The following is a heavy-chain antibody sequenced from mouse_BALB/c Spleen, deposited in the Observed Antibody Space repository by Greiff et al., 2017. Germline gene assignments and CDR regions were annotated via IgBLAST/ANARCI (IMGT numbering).Heavy chain of an antibody. D-gene: IGHD1-2*01. CDR1: GFTFSSFG. CDR3: ARSYYGYDAMDY. J-gene: IGHJ4*01. CDR2: ISSGSSTI. Sequence: DGKLVESGGGLVQPGGSRKLSCAASGFTFSSFGMHWVRQAPEKGLEWVAYISSGSSTIYYADTVKGRFTISRDNPKNTLFLQMTSLRSEDTAMYYCARSYYGYDAMDYWGQGTSVTVSS. V-gene: IGHV5-17*02.